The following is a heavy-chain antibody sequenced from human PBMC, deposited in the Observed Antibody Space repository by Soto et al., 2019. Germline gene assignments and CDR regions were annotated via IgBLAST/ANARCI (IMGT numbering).Heavy chain of an antibody. Sequence: QVQLVQSGAEVKKPGSSVKVSCKASGGTFSRYAISWVRQAPGQGLEWMGGIIPIFGTADYAQKFQARATITADDSTSTSFMDLSSLISEDPAVYYCAKHDGSHSYSYGMDVWGQGTTFTAAS. CDR3: AKHDGSHSYSYGMDV. D-gene: IGHD3-3*01. J-gene: IGHJ6*02. CDR2: IIPIFGTA. CDR1: GGTFSRYA. V-gene: IGHV1-69*12.